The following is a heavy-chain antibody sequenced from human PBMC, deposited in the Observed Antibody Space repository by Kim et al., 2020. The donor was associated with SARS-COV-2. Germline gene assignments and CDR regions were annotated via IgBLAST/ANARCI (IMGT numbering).Heavy chain of an antibody. V-gene: IGHV5-51*01. D-gene: IGHD6-19*01. CDR2: IYPGDSDT. Sequence: GESLKISCKGSGYSFTSYWIGWVRQMPGKGLEWMGIIYPGDSDTRYSPSFQGQVTISADKSISTAYLQWSSLKASDTAMYYCASAYPGIAVAANYYDAFDIWGQGTMVTVSS. J-gene: IGHJ3*02. CDR3: ASAYPGIAVAANYYDAFDI. CDR1: GYSFTSYW.